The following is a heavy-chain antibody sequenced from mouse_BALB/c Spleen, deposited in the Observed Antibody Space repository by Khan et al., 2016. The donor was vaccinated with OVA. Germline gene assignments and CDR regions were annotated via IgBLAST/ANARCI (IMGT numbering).Heavy chain of an antibody. D-gene: IGHD2-14*01. V-gene: IGHV1-4*01. CDR2: INPSNNYT. J-gene: IGHJ3*01. Sequence: QIQLVQSGAELARPGASVKMSCKASGYTFTSYTIHWIKLRPGQGLEWIGYINPSNNYTNYNQKFKDKATLTADKSSTTAYMQLSSLTSDDSAVYNCVRDWAYDRNDGWFAYWGQGTLVTVSA. CDR3: VRDWAYDRNDGWFAY. CDR1: GYTFTSYT.